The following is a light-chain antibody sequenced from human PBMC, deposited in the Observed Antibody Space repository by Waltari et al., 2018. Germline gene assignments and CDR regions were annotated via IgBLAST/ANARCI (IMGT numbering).Light chain of an antibody. CDR2: EVT. CDR1: SSDVDTYNR. Sequence: QSALTQPPSVSGSPGQSVTISCTGTSSDVDTYNRVSWYQQSPGSAPKVMIYEVTHRPSRVPDRFSGSKSGNTASLTISGLQAEDEADYYCASYASGGDYFFGTGTKVIVL. CDR3: ASYASGGDYF. J-gene: IGLJ1*01. V-gene: IGLV2-18*02.